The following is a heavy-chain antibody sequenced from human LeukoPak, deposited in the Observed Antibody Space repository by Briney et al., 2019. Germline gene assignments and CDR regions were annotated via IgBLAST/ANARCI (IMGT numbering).Heavy chain of an antibody. CDR2: ISAYNGNT. J-gene: IGHJ6*04. Sequence: ASVKVSCKASGYTFTSYGISWVRQAPGQGLEWMGWISAYNGNTNYAQELQGRVTMTTDTSTSTAYMELRSLRSDDTAVYYCARIYGDYSSYYYYGMDVWGKGTTVTVSS. D-gene: IGHD4-17*01. V-gene: IGHV1-18*04. CDR1: GYTFTSYG. CDR3: ARIYGDYSSYYYYGMDV.